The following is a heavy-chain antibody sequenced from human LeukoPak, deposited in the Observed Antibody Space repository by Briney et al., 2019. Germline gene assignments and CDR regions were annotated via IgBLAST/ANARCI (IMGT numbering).Heavy chain of an antibody. V-gene: IGHV3-23*01. CDR1: GFTFSSYA. CDR3: AKDRDVRYSSGRGLIDY. D-gene: IGHD6-19*01. CDR2: ISGSGGST. J-gene: IGHJ4*02. Sequence: GGSLRLSCAASGFTFSSYAMSWVRQAPGKGLEWVSAISGSGGSTYYADSVKGRFTISRDNSKNTLYLQMNSLRAEDTAVYYCAKDRDVRYSSGRGLIDYWGQGTLVTVSS.